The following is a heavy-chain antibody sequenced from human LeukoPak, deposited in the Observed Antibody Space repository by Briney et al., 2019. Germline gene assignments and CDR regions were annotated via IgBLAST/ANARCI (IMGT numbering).Heavy chain of an antibody. D-gene: IGHD3-10*01. Sequence: GGSLRLSCAASGFTFSSYWMSWVRQAPGKGLEWVSNIKQDGSEKYYVDSVKGRFTISRDNAKNSLYLQMNSLRAEDTAVYYCARFPMVRGVTDDYWGQGTLVTVSS. CDR3: ARFPMVRGVTDDY. CDR1: GFTFSSYW. J-gene: IGHJ4*02. CDR2: IKQDGSEK. V-gene: IGHV3-7*01.